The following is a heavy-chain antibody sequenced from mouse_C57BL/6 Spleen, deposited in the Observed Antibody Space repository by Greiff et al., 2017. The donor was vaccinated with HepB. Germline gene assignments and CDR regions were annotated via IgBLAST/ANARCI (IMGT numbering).Heavy chain of an antibody. CDR3: ARIGSYFDY. D-gene: IGHD2-14*01. CDR2: IYPGDGDT. Sequence: LQESGPELVKPGASVKISCKASGYAFSSSWMNWVKQRPGKGLEWIGRIYPGDGDTNYNGKFKGKATLTADKSSSTAYMQLSSLTSEDSAVYFCARIGSYFDYWGQGTTLTVSS. J-gene: IGHJ2*01. CDR1: GYAFSSSW. V-gene: IGHV1-82*01.